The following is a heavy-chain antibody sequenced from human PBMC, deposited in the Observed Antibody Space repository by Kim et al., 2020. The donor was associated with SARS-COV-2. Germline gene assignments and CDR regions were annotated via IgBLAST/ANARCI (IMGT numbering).Heavy chain of an antibody. J-gene: IGHJ2*01. CDR2: ISHNNGHR. CDR1: GYTFTNYA. Sequence: ASVKVSCKASGYTFTNYAMTWVRQAPGQGLEWMGWISHNNGHRTNAQVFTGRVVISSDTSTSTAYLQFRSLTSDDTAVYYCARWGGVAGTRRWYFGQWGR. CDR3: ARWGGVAGTRRWYFGQ. V-gene: IGHV7-4-1*02. D-gene: IGHD6-19*01.